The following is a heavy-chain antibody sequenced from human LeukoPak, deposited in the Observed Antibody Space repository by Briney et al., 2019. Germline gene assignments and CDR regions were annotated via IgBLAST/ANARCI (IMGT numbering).Heavy chain of an antibody. CDR2: FSGSGGST. Sequence: PGGSLRLSCAASGFTFSIYAMSWVRQAPGKGLEWVSAFSGSGGSTYYADSVKGRFTISRDNSKNTLSLQMNSLRAEDTAVYYCARGGPSGSYYFDYWGQGTLVTVSS. V-gene: IGHV3-23*01. CDR3: ARGGPSGSYYFDY. D-gene: IGHD1-26*01. CDR1: GFTFSIYA. J-gene: IGHJ4*02.